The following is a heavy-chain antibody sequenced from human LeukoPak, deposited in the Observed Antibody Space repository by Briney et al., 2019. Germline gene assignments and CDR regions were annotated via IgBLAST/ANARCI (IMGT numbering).Heavy chain of an antibody. CDR3: AKGKGVTTLNVGPYFDY. J-gene: IGHJ4*02. Sequence: GGSLRLSCGASGFTFKTYVMNWARQAPGKGLEWVSGISHSGGSTYYAESVTGRFTISRDNSKNTLYLQMNSLRAEDTAVYYCAKGKGVTTLNVGPYFDYWGQGALVTVSS. CDR2: ISHSGGST. D-gene: IGHD4-11*01. V-gene: IGHV3-23*01. CDR1: GFTFKTYV.